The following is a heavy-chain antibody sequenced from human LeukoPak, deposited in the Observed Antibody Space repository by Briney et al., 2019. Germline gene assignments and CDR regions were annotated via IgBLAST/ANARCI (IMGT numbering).Heavy chain of an antibody. D-gene: IGHD3-9*01. CDR1: GGSISGYY. Sequence: SETLSLTWTVSGGSISGYYWSWIRQPAGKGLEWIGYIHYSGITNYNPSLKSRVTISVDTSKSQFSLKLSSVTAADTAVYYCARRHYDILTGPLDAFDIWGQGTMVTVSS. CDR2: IHYSGIT. CDR3: ARRHYDILTGPLDAFDI. J-gene: IGHJ3*02. V-gene: IGHV4-59*12.